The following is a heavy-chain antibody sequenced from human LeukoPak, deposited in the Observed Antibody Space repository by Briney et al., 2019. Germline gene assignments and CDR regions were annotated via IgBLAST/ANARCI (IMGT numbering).Heavy chain of an antibody. CDR2: IGSTGSYI. CDR3: ARDVLQYNYAFGY. D-gene: IGHD5-18*01. V-gene: IGHV3-21*01. J-gene: IGHJ4*02. CDR1: GFTFNNYY. Sequence: TGMSLRLSCAGSGFTFNNYYMSWVRQAPGRGLEWVSSIGSTGSYIYYADSVKGRFTISRDNAKISLFLQMNSLRAEDTAVYYCARDVLQYNYAFGYWGQGTLVTVSS.